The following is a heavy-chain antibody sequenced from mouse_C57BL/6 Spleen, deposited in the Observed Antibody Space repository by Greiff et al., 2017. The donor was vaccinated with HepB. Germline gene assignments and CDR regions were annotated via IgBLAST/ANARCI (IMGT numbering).Heavy chain of an antibody. D-gene: IGHD4-1*01. J-gene: IGHJ2*01. CDR2: IDPENGDT. CDR1: GFNIKDDY. V-gene: IGHV14-4*01. CDR3: TTKTGKGDY. Sequence: EVKLQQSGAELVRPGASVKLSCTASGFNIKDDYMHWVKQRPEQGLEWIGWIDPENGDTEYASKFQGKATITADTSSNTAYLQLSSLTSEDTAVYYCTTKTGKGDYWGQGTTLTVSS.